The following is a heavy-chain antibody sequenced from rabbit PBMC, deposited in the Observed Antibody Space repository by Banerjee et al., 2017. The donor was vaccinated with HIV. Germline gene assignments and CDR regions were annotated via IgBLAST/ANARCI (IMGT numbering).Heavy chain of an antibody. D-gene: IGHD1-1*01. CDR1: GLDFSSSYW. J-gene: IGHJ4*01. V-gene: IGHV1S45*01. Sequence: QEQLVESGGGLVQPGGSLKLSCKASGLDFSSSYWICWVRQAPGKGLEYIGYISYGGTTYYASWAKGRFTISKTSSTTVTLQLNSLTAADTATYFCARWTNTYSYALDLWGPGTLVTVS. CDR3: ARWTNTYSYALDL. CDR2: ISYGGTT.